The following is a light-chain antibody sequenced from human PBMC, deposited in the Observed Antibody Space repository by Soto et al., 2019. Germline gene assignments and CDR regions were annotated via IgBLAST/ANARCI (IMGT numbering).Light chain of an antibody. V-gene: IGKV3-15*01. CDR2: GAS. Sequence: EIVMTQSPATLSVSPGERATLSCRASQSVNNDFAWYQQKPGQAPRLLIYGASTRATGIPARFSGSGSGTDFTLTNSSLQSEDFAVYYCQQYNNWPLTFGGGTKVDIK. CDR1: QSVNND. CDR3: QQYNNWPLT. J-gene: IGKJ4*01.